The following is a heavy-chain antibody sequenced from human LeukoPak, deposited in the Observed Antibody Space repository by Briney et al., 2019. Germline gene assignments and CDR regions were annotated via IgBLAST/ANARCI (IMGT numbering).Heavy chain of an antibody. V-gene: IGHV1-46*01. CDR2: INPSGGST. Sequence: ASVKVSCKASGYTFTSYYMHWVRQAPGQGLEWMGIINPSGGSTSYAQKFQGRVTMTRDTSTSTVYMELSSLRSEDTAVYYCASLAYCGGDCYLGAFDIWGQGTMVTVSS. CDR3: ASLAYCGGDCYLGAFDI. CDR1: GYTFTSYY. D-gene: IGHD2-21*02. J-gene: IGHJ3*02.